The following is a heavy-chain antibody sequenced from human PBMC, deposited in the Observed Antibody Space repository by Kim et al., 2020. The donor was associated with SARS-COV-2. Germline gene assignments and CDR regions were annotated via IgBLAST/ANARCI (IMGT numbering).Heavy chain of an antibody. V-gene: IGHV3-30*04. D-gene: IGHD6-13*01. CDR2: ISYDGSNK. CDR3: ARGAGIAAIGY. Sequence: GGSLRLSCAASGFTFSSYAMHWVRQAPGKGLEWVAVISYDGSNKYYADSVKGRFTISRDNSKNTLYLQMNSLRAEDTAVYYCARGAGIAAIGYWGQGTLV. CDR1: GFTFSSYA. J-gene: IGHJ4*02.